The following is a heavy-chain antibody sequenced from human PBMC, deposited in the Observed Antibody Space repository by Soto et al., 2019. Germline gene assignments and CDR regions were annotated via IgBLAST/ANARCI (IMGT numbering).Heavy chain of an antibody. V-gene: IGHV3-20*04. CDR1: GFSFYDYG. CDR2: INWNGDSK. CDR3: ATDSPHYDILTGYSYFDY. D-gene: IGHD3-9*01. Sequence: EVRLVESGGGLVRPGGSLRLSCAASGFSFYDYGISWVRQAPGKGLEWVSGINWNGDSKGYADSVKGRFTISRDNAKSSLYLQMNRLRAEDTALYYCATDSPHYDILTGYSYFDYWGQGTLVTVSS. J-gene: IGHJ4*02.